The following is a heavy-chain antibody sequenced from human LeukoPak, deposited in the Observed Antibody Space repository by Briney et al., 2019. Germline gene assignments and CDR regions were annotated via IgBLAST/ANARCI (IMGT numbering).Heavy chain of an antibody. V-gene: IGHV1-18*01. J-gene: IGHJ5*02. Sequence: ASVKVSCKASGYTFTSYGISRVRQAPGQGLEWMGWITGYNANAKCAQNLQGRVTMTTDTSTSTAYMDLRSLRSDDTAVYYCARVYYYDSSGHNWFDPWGQGTLVTVSS. CDR2: ITGYNANA. CDR3: ARVYYYDSSGHNWFDP. D-gene: IGHD3-22*01. CDR1: GYTFTSYG.